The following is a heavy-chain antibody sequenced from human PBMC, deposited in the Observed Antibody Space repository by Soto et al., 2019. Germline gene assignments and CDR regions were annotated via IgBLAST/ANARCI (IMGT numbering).Heavy chain of an antibody. CDR2: ISAYNGNT. CDR1: GYTFTSYG. Sequence: ASVKVSCKASGYTFTSYGISWVRQAPGQGLEGMGWISAYNGNTNYAQKLQDRVTMTTDTSTSKAYMELRSLRSDDTAVYSCARRDEFWSGLLRFDPWGQGTLVTVSS. V-gene: IGHV1-18*01. CDR3: ARRDEFWSGLLRFDP. J-gene: IGHJ5*02. D-gene: IGHD3-3*01.